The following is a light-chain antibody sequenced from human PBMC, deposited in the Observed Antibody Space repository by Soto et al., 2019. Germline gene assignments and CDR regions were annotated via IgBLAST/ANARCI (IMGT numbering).Light chain of an antibody. Sequence: EIVLTQSPATLSLSPGERATLSCRASRSVSSSLAWYQQKPGQAPRLLIYDASNRATDIPARFSGSGSGADFTLTISSLESEDFAVYYCQQRSKWPRTFGQGTKVEIK. CDR3: QQRSKWPRT. V-gene: IGKV3-11*01. CDR2: DAS. J-gene: IGKJ1*01. CDR1: RSVSSS.